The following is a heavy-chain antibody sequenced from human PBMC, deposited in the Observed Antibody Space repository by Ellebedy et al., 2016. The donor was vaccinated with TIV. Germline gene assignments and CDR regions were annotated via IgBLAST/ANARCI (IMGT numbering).Heavy chain of an antibody. D-gene: IGHD3-16*01. CDR1: GFTFSNVW. CDR2: IKSKTDGGTT. J-gene: IGHJ4*02. V-gene: IGHV3-15*01. Sequence: GESLKISCAASGFTFSNVWMTWVRQAPGKGLEWVGRIKSKTDGGTTDYAAPVKGRFTISRDDSKNTLYLQMNRLKTEDTAVYYCTTGGGYYGWDHWGQGTLVTVSS. CDR3: TTGGGYYGWDH.